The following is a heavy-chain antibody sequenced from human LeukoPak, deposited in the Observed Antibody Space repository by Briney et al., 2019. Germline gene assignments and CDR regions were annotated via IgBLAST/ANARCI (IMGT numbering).Heavy chain of an antibody. Sequence: GGSLRLSCAASGFSFSSYEMNWVRQAPGKGLQWISYISRGGDEIYYGDSVKGRFTVPRDNAKNSLYLQMNSLRAEDTAVYYCARDRPDRGYSYGRDFDYWGQGTLVT. J-gene: IGHJ4*02. D-gene: IGHD5-18*01. CDR2: ISRGGDEI. CDR3: ARDRPDRGYSYGRDFDY. CDR1: GFSFSSYE. V-gene: IGHV3-48*03.